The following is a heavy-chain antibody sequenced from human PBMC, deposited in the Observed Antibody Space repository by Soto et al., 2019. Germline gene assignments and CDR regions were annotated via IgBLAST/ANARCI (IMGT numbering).Heavy chain of an antibody. V-gene: IGHV3-30-3*01. J-gene: IGHJ4*02. CDR1: GFTFSSYA. Sequence: QVQLVESGGGVVQPGRSLRLSCAASGFTFSSYAMHWVRQAPGKGLEWVAVISYDGSNKYYADSVKGRFTNSRDNSKNTLYLQMNSLRAEDTAVYYCARDPMGRYYGSGSYYFDYWGQGTLVTVSS. CDR3: ARDPMGRYYGSGSYYFDY. CDR2: ISYDGSNK. D-gene: IGHD3-10*01.